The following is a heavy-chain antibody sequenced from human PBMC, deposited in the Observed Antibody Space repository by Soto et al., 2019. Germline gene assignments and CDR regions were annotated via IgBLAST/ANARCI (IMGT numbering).Heavy chain of an antibody. J-gene: IGHJ6*02. D-gene: IGHD3-3*01. CDR2: IIPIFGTP. V-gene: IGHV1-69*05. CDR3: ARGVTIFGVVTTYYYYGMDA. CDR1: GGTFSNYA. Sequence: QVQLVQSGAEVKKPGSSVKVSCKASGGTFSNYALTWVRQAPGQGLEWMGGIIPIFGTPNYAQKFRGRVTITPGESTSTAYMGLSRLRSEDTAVYYCARGVTIFGVVTTYYYYGMDAWGQGTTVTVSS.